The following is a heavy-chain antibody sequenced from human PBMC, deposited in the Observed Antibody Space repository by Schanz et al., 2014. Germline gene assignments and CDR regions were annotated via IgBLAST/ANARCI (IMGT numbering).Heavy chain of an antibody. V-gene: IGHV1-18*01. Sequence: QVQLVQSGAEVKKPGASVKVSCKASGYTFISYGIKWVRQAPGQGLEWTGWISAYNGHTDYAQKLQGRVTLTTDTSTSTAYMELRNLRSDDTALYYCARAKRFGDMDVWGQGTTVTVSS. CDR3: ARAKRFGDMDV. CDR1: GYTFISYG. J-gene: IGHJ6*02. D-gene: IGHD3-10*01. CDR2: ISAYNGHT.